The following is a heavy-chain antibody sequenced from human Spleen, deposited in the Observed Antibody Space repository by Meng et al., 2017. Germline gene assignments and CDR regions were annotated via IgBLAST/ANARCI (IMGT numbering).Heavy chain of an antibody. CDR1: GGSIRSSSYY. CDR3: ARGDLIECYYVVFTMSVFDI. D-gene: IGHD3-10*01. Sequence: SETLSLTCTVSGGSIRSSSYYWGWIRQPPGKGLEWIGSIYYSGSTYYTPSLKSRVTISVDMSKNQFSLKLSSVTAADTAVYYCARGDLIECYYVVFTMSVFDIWGQGTMVTVSS. J-gene: IGHJ3*02. CDR2: IYYSGST. V-gene: IGHV4-39*07.